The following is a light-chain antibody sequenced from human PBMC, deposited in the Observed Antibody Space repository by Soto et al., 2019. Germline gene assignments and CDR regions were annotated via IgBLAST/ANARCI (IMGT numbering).Light chain of an antibody. CDR1: TSDIGAYNY. V-gene: IGLV2-14*01. CDR2: EVS. J-gene: IGLJ1*01. CDR3: NLYTAFNTRV. Sequence: QSALTQPASVSGSPGQSITIPCTGTTSDIGAYNYVSWYQQHPGKAPKLLIYEVSDRPPGISDRFSGSKSGNTASLTISRLQSEDEADYYCNLYTAFNTRVFGTGTKLTVL.